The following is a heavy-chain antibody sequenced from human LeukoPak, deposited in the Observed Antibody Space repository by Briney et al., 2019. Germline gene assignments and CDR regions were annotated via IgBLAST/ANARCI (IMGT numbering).Heavy chain of an antibody. J-gene: IGHJ4*02. CDR2: ISGSGGST. CDR1: GFTFSSYA. D-gene: IGHD1-1*01. V-gene: IGHV3-23*01. Sequence: PGGSLRLSCAASGFTFSSYAMSWVRQAPGKGLEWVSAISGSGGSTFYAVSVRGRFTISRDNSKNTLYLQMNSLRAEDTAVYYCARDPRSGTGIWGQGALVTVSS. CDR3: ARDPRSGTGI.